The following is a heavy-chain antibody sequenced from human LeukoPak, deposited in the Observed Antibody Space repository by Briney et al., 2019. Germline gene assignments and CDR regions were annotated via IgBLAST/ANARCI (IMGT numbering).Heavy chain of an antibody. V-gene: IGHV1-69*04. J-gene: IGHJ3*02. CDR3: ARDSGGLYYDSSGYYRAGAFDI. CDR2: IIPILGIA. Sequence: SVKVSCKASGGTFSSYAISWVRQAPGQGLEWMGRIIPILGIANYAQKFQGRVTITADKSTSTAYMELSSLRSEDTGVYYCARDSGGLYYDSSGYYRAGAFDIWGQGTMVTVSS. D-gene: IGHD3-22*01. CDR1: GGTFSSYA.